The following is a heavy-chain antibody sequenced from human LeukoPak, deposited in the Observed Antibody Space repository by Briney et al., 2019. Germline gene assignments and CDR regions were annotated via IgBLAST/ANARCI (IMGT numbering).Heavy chain of an antibody. J-gene: IGHJ5*02. V-gene: IGHV1-2*06. CDR3: ARSPLTYCSSTSCYGLDP. Sequence: ASVKVSCKASGYTFIDYFLHWVRQAPGQGLEWMGRINPNSGGTNYAQKFQGRVTMTRDTSISTAYMELSRLRSDDTAVYYCARSPLTYCSSTSCYGLDPWGQGTLVTVSS. CDR1: GYTFIDYF. CDR2: INPNSGGT. D-gene: IGHD2-2*01.